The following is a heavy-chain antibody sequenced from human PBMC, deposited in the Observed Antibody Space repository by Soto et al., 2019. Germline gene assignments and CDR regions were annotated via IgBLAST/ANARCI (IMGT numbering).Heavy chain of an antibody. J-gene: IGHJ5*01. CDR1: GFMFSSYA. CDR2: ISASGGTA. Sequence: SLRLSCAASGFMFSSYAVSWVRQAPGKGLEWVSGISASGGTANLADSVEGRCTISRDNSKSTLYLQLNSLRAEDTAVYYCARLTYPXDSIGYYYERVSGWIDSWGQGTLVTVSS. CDR3: ARLTYPXDSIGYYYERVSGWIDS. D-gene: IGHD3-22*01. V-gene: IGHV3-23*01.